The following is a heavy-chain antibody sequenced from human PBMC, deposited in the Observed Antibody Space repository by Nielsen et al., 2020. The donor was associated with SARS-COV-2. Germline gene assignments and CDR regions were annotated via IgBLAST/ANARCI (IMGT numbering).Heavy chain of an antibody. Sequence: GESLKISCVASGYTFTSYGVNWVRQAPGKGLEWMALVWYNGKSTYSTDSVKGRFTISRDNSENTVYLQMNSLRPEDTAVYYCARSSGFYDFDHWGQGALVTVSS. D-gene: IGHD3-22*01. V-gene: IGHV3-33*01. J-gene: IGHJ4*02. CDR1: GYTFTSYG. CDR2: VWYNGKST. CDR3: ARSSGFYDFDH.